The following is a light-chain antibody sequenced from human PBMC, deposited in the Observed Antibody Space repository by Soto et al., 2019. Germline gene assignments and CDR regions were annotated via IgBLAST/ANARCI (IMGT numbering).Light chain of an antibody. V-gene: IGKV1-39*01. CDR2: AAS. CDR1: QSISSY. CDR3: QQSYSTPYT. Sequence: DIQMTQSPSSLSAXVGDRVTITCRASQSISSYLNWYQQKPGKAPKLLIYAASSLQSGVPSRXXXXXXXXXXXXXISSLQPEDFATYYCQQSYSTPYTFGQGTKLEXK. J-gene: IGKJ2*01.